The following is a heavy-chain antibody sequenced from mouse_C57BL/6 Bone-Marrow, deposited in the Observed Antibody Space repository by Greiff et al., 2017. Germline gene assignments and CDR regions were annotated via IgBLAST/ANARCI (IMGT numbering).Heavy chain of an antibody. J-gene: IGHJ1*03. CDR3: AAHRWLLLYFDV. CDR2: IDPEDGET. Sequence: EVQLKQSGAELVKPGASVKLSCTASGFNIKDYYMHWVKQRTEQGLEWIGRIDPEDGETKYAPKFQGKDTITADTSSNTAYLQLSSLTSEDTAVYYCAAHRWLLLYFDVWGTGTTVTVSS. D-gene: IGHD2-3*01. V-gene: IGHV14-2*01. CDR1: GFNIKDYY.